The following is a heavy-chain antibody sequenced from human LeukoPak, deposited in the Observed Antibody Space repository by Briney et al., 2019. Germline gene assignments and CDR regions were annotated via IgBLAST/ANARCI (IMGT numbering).Heavy chain of an antibody. D-gene: IGHD3-10*01. CDR1: GGSFSGYY. V-gene: IGHV4-34*01. J-gene: IGHJ4*02. Sequence: ASETLSLTCAVYGGSFSGYYWSWIRQPPGKGLEWIGEINHSGSTNYNPSLKSRVTISVDTSKNQFSLKLSSVTAADTAVYYCARGQREYYYGSGSPHFDYWGQGTLVTVSS. CDR2: INHSGST. CDR3: ARGQREYYYGSGSPHFDY.